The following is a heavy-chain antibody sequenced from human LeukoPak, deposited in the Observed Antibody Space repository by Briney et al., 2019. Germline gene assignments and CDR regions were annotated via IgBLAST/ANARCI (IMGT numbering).Heavy chain of an antibody. Sequence: PGGSLRLSCAGSGFTFSSYGMHWVRQAPGKGLEWVAVIWYDGTNKYYADSVKGRFTISRDNSKNTLYLQMNSLRAEDTAVYYCARDLGLVRSPFDYWGQGTLVTVSS. J-gene: IGHJ4*02. D-gene: IGHD3-10*01. CDR1: GFTFSSYG. V-gene: IGHV3-33*01. CDR3: ARDLGLVRSPFDY. CDR2: IWYDGTNK.